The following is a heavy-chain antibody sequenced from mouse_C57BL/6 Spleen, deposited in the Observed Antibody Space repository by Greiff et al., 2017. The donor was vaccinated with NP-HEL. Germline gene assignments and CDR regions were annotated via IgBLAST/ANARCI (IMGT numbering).Heavy chain of an antibody. J-gene: IGHJ3*01. CDR3: ARWREGGFAY. V-gene: IGHV1-82*01. Sequence: QVQLQQSGPELVKPGASVKISCKASGYAFSSSWMNWVKQRPGKGLEWIGRIYPGDGDTNYNGKFKGKATLTADKSSSTAYMQLSSLTSEDSAVYCCARWREGGFAYWGQGTLVTVSA. CDR2: IYPGDGDT. CDR1: GYAFSSSW.